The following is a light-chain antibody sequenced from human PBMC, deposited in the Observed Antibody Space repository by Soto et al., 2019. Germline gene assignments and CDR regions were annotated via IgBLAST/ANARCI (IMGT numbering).Light chain of an antibody. J-gene: IGLJ1*01. CDR3: SSHTTSNTRV. V-gene: IGLV2-14*01. CDR1: SSDVGAYNY. Sequence: QSALTQPASVAGSPGQSITISCTGTSSDVGAYNYVSWYQQHPGKAPKLIIYEVSNRPSGVSWRFSGSKSGNTASLTISGLQSEDEADYYCSSHTTSNTRVFGTGTKLTV. CDR2: EVS.